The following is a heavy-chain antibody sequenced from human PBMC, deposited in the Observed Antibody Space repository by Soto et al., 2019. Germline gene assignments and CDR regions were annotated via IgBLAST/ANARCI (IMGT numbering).Heavy chain of an antibody. J-gene: IGHJ4*02. CDR2: IYYSGST. V-gene: IGHV4-59*01. CDR1: GGSISSYY. CDR3: ARVASGYVDY. D-gene: IGHD6-19*01. Sequence: LSLTCTVSGGSISSYYWSWIRQPPGKGLEWIGYIYYSGSTNYNPSLKSRVTISVDTSKNQFSLKLSSVTAADTAVYYCARVASGYVDYWGQGTLVTVSS.